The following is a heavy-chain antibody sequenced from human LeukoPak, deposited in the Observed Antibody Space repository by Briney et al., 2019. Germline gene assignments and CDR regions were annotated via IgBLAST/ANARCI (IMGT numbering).Heavy chain of an antibody. V-gene: IGHV3-30*18. CDR3: AKDPRVGATFFDY. CDR1: GFTFSSYG. D-gene: IGHD1-26*01. J-gene: IGHJ4*02. Sequence: GRSLRLSCAASGFTFSSYGMHWVRQAPGKGLEWVAVISYDGSNKYYADSVKGRFTISRDNSKNTLYLQMNSLRAEDTAVYYCAKDPRVGATFFDYWGQGTLVTVSS. CDR2: ISYDGSNK.